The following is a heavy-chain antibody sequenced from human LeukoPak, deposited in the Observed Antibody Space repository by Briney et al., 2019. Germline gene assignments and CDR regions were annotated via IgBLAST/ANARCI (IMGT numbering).Heavy chain of an antibody. J-gene: IGHJ4*02. V-gene: IGHV4-34*01. CDR1: GGSFSGYY. D-gene: IGHD3-22*01. Sequence: SETLSLTCAVYGGSFSGYYWGWIRQPPGKGLEWIGEINHSGSTNYNPSLKSRVTISVDTSKNQFSLKLSSVTAADTAVYYCARGPNYYDSSGHPYYFDYWGQGTLVTVSS. CDR2: INHSGST. CDR3: ARGPNYYDSSGHPYYFDY.